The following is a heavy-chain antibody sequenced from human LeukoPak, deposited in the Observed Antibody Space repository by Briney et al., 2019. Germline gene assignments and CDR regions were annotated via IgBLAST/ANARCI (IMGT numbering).Heavy chain of an antibody. D-gene: IGHD4-17*01. CDR3: ARSATVTYYYFDY. CDR1: GGSISSYY. Sequence: PSETLSLTCTVSGGSISSYYWSWLRKPPGKGLEWIGYIYYSGSTNYNPSLKSRVTISVDTSKNQFSLKLSSVTAADTAVYYCARSATVTYYYFDYWGQGTLVTVSS. V-gene: IGHV4-59*01. J-gene: IGHJ4*02. CDR2: IYYSGST.